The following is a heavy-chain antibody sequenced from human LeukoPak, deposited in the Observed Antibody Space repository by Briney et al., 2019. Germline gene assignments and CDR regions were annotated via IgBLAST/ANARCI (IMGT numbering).Heavy chain of an antibody. CDR2: ISWNSGYI. Sequence: GRSLRLSCAASGFTFDDYAMHWVRHAPGKGLEWVSGISWNSGYIGYADSVKGRFTISRDNAKNSLHLQMNSLRVEDTALYYCAKDQNYDSSGYYDYWGQGTLVTVSS. CDR3: AKDQNYDSSGYYDY. CDR1: GFTFDDYA. J-gene: IGHJ4*02. V-gene: IGHV3-9*01. D-gene: IGHD3-22*01.